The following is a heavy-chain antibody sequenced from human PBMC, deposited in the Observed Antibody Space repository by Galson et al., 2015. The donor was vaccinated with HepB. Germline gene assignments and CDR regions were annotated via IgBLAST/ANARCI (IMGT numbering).Heavy chain of an antibody. J-gene: IGHJ2*01. CDR2: IGTAGDT. D-gene: IGHD6-13*01. Sequence: SLRLSCAASGFTFSISDMHWVRQAPGKGLEWVSAIGTAGDTYYLDSVKGRFTISREDAQNSLYLQMNSLRAGDTAVYYCAREGYSSNWNNWFLDLWGLGTLVTVSS. CDR3: AREGYSSNWNNWFLDL. CDR1: GFTFSISD. V-gene: IGHV3-13*01.